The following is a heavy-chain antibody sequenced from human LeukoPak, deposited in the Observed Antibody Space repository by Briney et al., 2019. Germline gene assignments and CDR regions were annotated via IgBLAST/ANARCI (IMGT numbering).Heavy chain of an antibody. Sequence: SVKVTCKASGGTFSSYAISWVRQAPGQGLEWMGGIIPIFGTANYAQKFQGRVTITADESTSTAYMELSSLRSEDTAVYYCARTRGYYDILTGYLDYWGQGTLVTVSS. CDR1: GGTFSSYA. CDR3: ARTRGYYDILTGYLDY. J-gene: IGHJ4*02. D-gene: IGHD3-9*01. V-gene: IGHV1-69*13. CDR2: IIPIFGTA.